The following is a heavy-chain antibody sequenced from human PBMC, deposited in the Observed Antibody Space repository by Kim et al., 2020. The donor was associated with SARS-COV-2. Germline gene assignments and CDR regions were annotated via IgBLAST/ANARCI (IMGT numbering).Heavy chain of an antibody. Sequence: GGSLRLSCAASGFTFSSYGMHWVRQAPGKGLEWVAVIWYDGSNKYYADSVKGRFTISRDNSKNTLYLQMNSLRAEDTAVYYCAKEPGGVYANGMDVWGQGTTVTVSS. CDR1: GFTFSSYG. D-gene: IGHD2-8*02. CDR3: AKEPGGVYANGMDV. V-gene: IGHV3-33*06. CDR2: IWYDGSNK. J-gene: IGHJ6*02.